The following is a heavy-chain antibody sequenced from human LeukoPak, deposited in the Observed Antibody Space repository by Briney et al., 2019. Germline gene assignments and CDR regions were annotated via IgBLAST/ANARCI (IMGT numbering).Heavy chain of an antibody. D-gene: IGHD2-2*01. CDR3: ARGYCSSTSCYPSDY. J-gene: IGHJ4*02. V-gene: IGHV4-4*07. CDR1: GGSIGSYY. CDR2: IYTSGST. Sequence: PSETLSLTXTVSGGSIGSYYWSWIRQPAGKGLEWIGRIYTSGSTNYNPSLKSRVTMSVDTSKNQFSLKLSSVTAADTAVYYCARGYCSSTSCYPSDYWGQGTLVTVSS.